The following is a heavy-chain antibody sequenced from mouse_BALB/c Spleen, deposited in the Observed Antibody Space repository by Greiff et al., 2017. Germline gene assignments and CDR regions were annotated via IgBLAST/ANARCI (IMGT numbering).Heavy chain of an antibody. D-gene: IGHD1-1*01. CDR2: ISTYYGNT. CDR1: SYTFTDYA. CDR3: ARPYYGSSTGFAY. V-gene: IGHV1-67*01. J-gene: IGHJ3*01. Sequence: QVQLQQSGPELVRPGVSVKISCKGSSYTFTDYAMHWVKQSHAKSLEWIGVISTYYGNTNYNQKFKGKATMTVDKSSSTAYMELARLTSEDSAVYYCARPYYGSSTGFAYWGQGTLVTVSA.